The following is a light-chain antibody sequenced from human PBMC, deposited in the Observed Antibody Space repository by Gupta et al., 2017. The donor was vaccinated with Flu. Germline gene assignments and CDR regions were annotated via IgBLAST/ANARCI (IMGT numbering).Light chain of an antibody. CDR3: QQYYSTPLT. CDR2: WAS. Sequence: DIVMTKSPDSLDMSPGERGTINCMSSQSVLYSSNNKHYLAWYQQKPGQPPKLLIYWASTRESGVPDRFSGSGSGTDFTLTISSLQAEDVAVYYCQQYYSTPLTFGGGTKVEIK. V-gene: IGKV4-1*01. CDR1: QSVLYSSNNKHY. J-gene: IGKJ4*01.